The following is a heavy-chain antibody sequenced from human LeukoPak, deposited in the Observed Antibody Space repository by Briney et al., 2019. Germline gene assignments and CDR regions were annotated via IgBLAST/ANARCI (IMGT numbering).Heavy chain of an antibody. V-gene: IGHV4-39*01. CDR2: IYYSGST. J-gene: IGHJ4*02. CDR1: GGSISSSSYY. CDR3: ARGTLATIPFFGY. Sequence: SEILSLTCTVSGGSISSSSYYWGWIRQPPGKGLEWIGSIYYSGSTYYNPSLKSRVTISVDTSKNQFSLKLSSVTAADTAVYYCARGTLATIPFFGYWGQGTLVTVSS. D-gene: IGHD5-24*01.